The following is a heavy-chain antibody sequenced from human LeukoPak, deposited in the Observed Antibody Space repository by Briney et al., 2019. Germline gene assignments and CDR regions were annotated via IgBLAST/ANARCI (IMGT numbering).Heavy chain of an antibody. CDR3: ATLPYYDSRGYYYQVQNPHAFDI. J-gene: IGHJ3*02. V-gene: IGHV4-34*01. CDR1: GGSFSGYY. D-gene: IGHD3-22*01. Sequence: SETLSLTCAVYGGSFSGYYWSWIRQPPGKGLEWIGEINHSGSANYNPSLKSRVTISVDTSKNQFSLKLSSVTAADTAVYYCATLPYYDSRGYYYQVQNPHAFDIWGQGTMVTASS. CDR2: INHSGSA.